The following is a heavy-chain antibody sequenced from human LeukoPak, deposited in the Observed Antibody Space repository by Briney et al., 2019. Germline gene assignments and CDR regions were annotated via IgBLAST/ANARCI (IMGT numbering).Heavy chain of an antibody. CDR3: AQDFFPNPL. CDR1: GFTFSAYA. CDR2: ISSLVSRT. D-gene: IGHD3-3*01. J-gene: IGHJ4*02. Sequence: GGSLRLSRAASGFTFSAYAMSWVRQAPGKGLEWVSTISSLVSRTYYTDSVKGRFTISRDNSKNTLYLQMNSLRAEDTAIYYCAQDFFPNPLWGQGTLVTVSS. V-gene: IGHV3-23*01.